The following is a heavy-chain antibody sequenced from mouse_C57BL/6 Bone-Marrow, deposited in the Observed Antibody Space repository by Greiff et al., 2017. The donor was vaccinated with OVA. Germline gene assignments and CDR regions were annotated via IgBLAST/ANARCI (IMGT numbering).Heavy chain of an antibody. CDR1: GYTFTSYW. CDR3: ARRDSSGSRYAMDY. V-gene: IGHV1-59*01. Sequence: VQLKQPGAELVRPGTSVKLSCKASGYTFTSYWMHWVKQRPGQGLEWIGVIDPSDSYTNYNQKFKGKATLTVDTSSSTAYMQLSSLTSEDSAVYYCARRDSSGSRYAMDYWGQGTSVTVSS. D-gene: IGHD3-2*02. CDR2: IDPSDSYT. J-gene: IGHJ4*01.